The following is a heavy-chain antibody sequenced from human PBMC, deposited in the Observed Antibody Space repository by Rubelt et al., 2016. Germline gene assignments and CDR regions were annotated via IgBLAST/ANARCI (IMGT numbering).Heavy chain of an antibody. D-gene: IGHD3-22*01. V-gene: IGHV1-69*04. J-gene: IGHJ3*02. CDR2: IIPILGIA. Sequence: KVSCKASGGTFSSYAISWVRQAPGQGLEWMGRIIPILGIANYAQKFQGRVTITADKSTSTAYMELSSLRSEDTAVYYCARPSKYYYDSSGYDAFDIWGQGTMVTVSS. CDR3: ARPSKYYYDSSGYDAFDI. CDR1: GGTFSSYA.